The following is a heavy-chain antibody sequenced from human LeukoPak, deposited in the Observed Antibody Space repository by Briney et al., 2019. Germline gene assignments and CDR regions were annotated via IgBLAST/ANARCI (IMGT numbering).Heavy chain of an antibody. CDR1: GFTFSSYA. D-gene: IGHD5-18*01. Sequence: PGGSLRLSCAASGFTFSSYAMSWVRQALGKGLEWVSGISGSGGSTYYADSVKGRFTISRDNSKNTLYLQMNSLRAEDTAVYYCARDLSAVVSYWGQGTLVTVSS. CDR2: ISGSGGST. V-gene: IGHV3-23*01. CDR3: ARDLSAVVSY. J-gene: IGHJ4*02.